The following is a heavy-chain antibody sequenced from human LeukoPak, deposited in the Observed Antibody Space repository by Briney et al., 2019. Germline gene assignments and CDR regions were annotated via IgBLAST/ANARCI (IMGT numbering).Heavy chain of an antibody. CDR1: GFTFSNAW. V-gene: IGHV3-21*01. D-gene: IGHD3-10*01. CDR2: ISSSSSYI. CDR3: ARDDYYGSGSYWGAFDI. J-gene: IGHJ3*02. Sequence: GGSLRLSCAASGFTFSNAWMSWVRQAPGKGLEWVSAISSSSSYIYYADSVKGRFTISRDNAKNSLYLQMNSLRAEDTAMYYCARDDYYGSGSYWGAFDIWGQGTMVTVSS.